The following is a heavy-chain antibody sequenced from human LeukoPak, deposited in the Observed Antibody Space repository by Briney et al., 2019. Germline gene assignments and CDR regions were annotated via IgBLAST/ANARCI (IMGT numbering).Heavy chain of an antibody. CDR1: GVSFSGHD. D-gene: IGHD3-16*02. CDR2: INHSGST. V-gene: IGHV4-34*01. Sequence: PSETLCLTCAVYGVSFSGHDWSWIRQPPGKGLEWIWEINHSGSTNYNPSLKSRVTISVDTSKNQFSLKLSSVTAADTAVYYCARDRGLYYDYIWGSYRYTRTFDPWGQGTLVTVSS. CDR3: ARDRGLYYDYIWGSYRYTRTFDP. J-gene: IGHJ5*02.